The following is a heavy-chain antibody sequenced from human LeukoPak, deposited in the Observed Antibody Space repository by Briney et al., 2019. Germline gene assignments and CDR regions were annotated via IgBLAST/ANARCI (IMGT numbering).Heavy chain of an antibody. D-gene: IGHD3-10*01. CDR1: GYTFTGYY. CDR3: ARFQYGSGKAFDY. Sequence: GASVKVSCKASGYTFTGYYMHWVRQAPGQGLEWMGWINPNSGGTNYAQKFQGRVTMTRDTSISTAYMELSRLRSDDTAVYYCARFQYGSGKAFDYWGQGTLVTVSS. CDR2: INPNSGGT. V-gene: IGHV1-2*02. J-gene: IGHJ4*02.